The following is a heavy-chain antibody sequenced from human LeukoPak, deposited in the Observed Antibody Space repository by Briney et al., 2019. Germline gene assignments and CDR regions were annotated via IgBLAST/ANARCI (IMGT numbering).Heavy chain of an antibody. D-gene: IGHD6-19*01. J-gene: IGHJ4*02. Sequence: ASVKVSCKASGGTFSSYAISWVRQAPGQGLEWMGRIIPILGIANYAQKFQGRVTITADKSTSTAYMELSSLRSEDMAVYYCARGKSPLTGAGYWGQGTLVTVSS. CDR3: ARGKSPLTGAGY. V-gene: IGHV1-69*04. CDR2: IIPILGIA. CDR1: GGTFSSYA.